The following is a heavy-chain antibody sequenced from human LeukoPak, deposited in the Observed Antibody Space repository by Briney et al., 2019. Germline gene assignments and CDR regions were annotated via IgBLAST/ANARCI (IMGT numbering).Heavy chain of an antibody. D-gene: IGHD6-6*01. V-gene: IGHV4-59*01. CDR1: GGSISSYY. Sequence: PSETLSLTCTVSGGSISSYYWSWIRQPPGKGLEWIGYIYHSGNTNYNPSLKSRVTISLDTSKNHFSLRLNSVTSADTAVYYCARGSSSHYYGMDVWGQGTTVTVSS. CDR3: ARGSSSHYYGMDV. CDR2: IYHSGNT. J-gene: IGHJ6*02.